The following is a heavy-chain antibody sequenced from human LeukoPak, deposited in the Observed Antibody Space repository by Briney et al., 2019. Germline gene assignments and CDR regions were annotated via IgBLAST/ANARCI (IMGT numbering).Heavy chain of an antibody. CDR3: ASARESCIGSTCYEYFHH. Sequence: PGGSLRLSCAASGFTVTTKTMAWVRQARGRGLEWVSVFYSPGSTYYAVSVHGRFTISRDTSLNTLFLQMNSLRVEDTAVYYCASARESCIGSTCYEYFHHWGQGTPLRVSS. CDR2: FYSPGST. V-gene: IGHV3-53*01. J-gene: IGHJ1*01. CDR1: GFTVTTKT. D-gene: IGHD3-22*01.